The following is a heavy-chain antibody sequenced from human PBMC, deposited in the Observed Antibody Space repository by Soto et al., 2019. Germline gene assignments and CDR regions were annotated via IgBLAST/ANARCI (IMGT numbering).Heavy chain of an antibody. CDR3: ARDRPLTYYYDSSGYQFDY. CDR2: INPNSGGT. V-gene: IGHV1-2*02. J-gene: IGHJ4*02. Sequence: ASVKVSCKASGYTFTGYYMHWVRQAPGQGLEWVGWINPNSGGTNYAQKFQGRVTMTRDTSISTAYMELSRLRSDDAAVYYCARDRPLTYYYDSSGYQFDYWGQGTLVTVSS. D-gene: IGHD3-22*01. CDR1: GYTFTGYY.